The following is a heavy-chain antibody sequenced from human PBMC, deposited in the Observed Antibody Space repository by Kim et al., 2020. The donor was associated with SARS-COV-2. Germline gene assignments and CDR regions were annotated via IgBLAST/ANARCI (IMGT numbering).Heavy chain of an antibody. J-gene: IGHJ6*02. Sequence: SETLSLTCTVSGGSISSYYWSWIRQPPGKGLEWIGYIYYSGSTNYNPSLKSRVTISVDTSKNQFSLKLSSVTAADTAVYYCARGESSSSWYFGQKNYYYYGMDVWGQGTTVTVSS. CDR3: ARGESSSSWYFGQKNYYYYGMDV. V-gene: IGHV4-59*13. D-gene: IGHD6-13*01. CDR2: IYYSGST. CDR1: GGSISSYY.